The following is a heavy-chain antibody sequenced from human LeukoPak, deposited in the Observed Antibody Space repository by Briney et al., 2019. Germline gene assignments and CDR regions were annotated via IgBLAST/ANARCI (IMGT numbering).Heavy chain of an antibody. CDR3: ARGYIAAAGTDAFDI. CDR2: ISYDGSNK. CDR1: GFTFSSYW. D-gene: IGHD6-13*01. J-gene: IGHJ3*02. V-gene: IGHV3-30-3*01. Sequence: PGGSLRLSCAASGFTFSSYWMHWVRQAPGKGLEWVAVISYDGSNKYYADSVKGRFTISRDNSKNTLYLQMNSLRAEDTAVYYCARGYIAAAGTDAFDIWGQGTMVTVSS.